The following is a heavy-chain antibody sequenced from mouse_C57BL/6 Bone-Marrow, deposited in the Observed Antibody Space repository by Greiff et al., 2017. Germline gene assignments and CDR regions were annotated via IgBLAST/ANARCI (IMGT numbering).Heavy chain of an antibody. CDR1: GYTFTSYD. V-gene: IGHV1-85*01. D-gene: IGHD2-4*01. CDR2: IYPRDGST. Sequence: QVQLQQSGPELVKPGASVKLSCTASGYTFTSYDINWVEQRPGQGLEWIGWIYPRDGSTKYNEKFKGKATLTVDTSSSTAYMERHSLTSEDSAVYFCARSYDYDFDYWGQGTTLTVSS. J-gene: IGHJ2*01. CDR3: ARSYDYDFDY.